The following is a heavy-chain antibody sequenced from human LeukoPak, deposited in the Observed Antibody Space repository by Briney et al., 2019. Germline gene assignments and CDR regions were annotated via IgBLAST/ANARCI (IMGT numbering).Heavy chain of an antibody. J-gene: IGHJ6*02. Sequence: GASVKVSCKASGYTFTSYYMHWVRQAPGQGLEWMGIINPSGGSTSYAQKFQGRVTMTRDTSTSTVYMELSSLRSEDTAVYYCARVRGTVLLWFGELSMDVWGQGTTVTVSS. V-gene: IGHV1-46*01. CDR3: ARVRGTVLLWFGELSMDV. CDR1: GYTFTSYY. D-gene: IGHD3-10*01. CDR2: INPSGGST.